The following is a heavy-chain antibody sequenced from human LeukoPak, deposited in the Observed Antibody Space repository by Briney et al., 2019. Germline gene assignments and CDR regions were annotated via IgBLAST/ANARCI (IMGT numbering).Heavy chain of an antibody. Sequence: GGSLRLSCAASGFTFSSYGMSWVRQAPGKGLEWVSAISGSGGSTYYADSVKGRFTISRDNSKNTLYLQMNSLRAEDTAVYYCAREERAVAGTIAFDIWGQGQWSPSLQ. CDR3: AREERAVAGTIAFDI. V-gene: IGHV3-23*01. J-gene: IGHJ3*02. D-gene: IGHD6-19*01. CDR1: GFTFSSYG. CDR2: ISGSGGST.